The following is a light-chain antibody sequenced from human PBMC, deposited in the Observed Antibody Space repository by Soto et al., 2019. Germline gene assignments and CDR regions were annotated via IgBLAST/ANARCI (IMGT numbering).Light chain of an antibody. CDR2: AAS. J-gene: IGKJ1*01. CDR1: QSISDY. Sequence: EIVLTQSPATLSLSPGERATLSCRASQSISDYLAWYQQKPGQAPRLLIYAASSRATGIPARFSGSGSGTDFTLTISSLEPEDCAVYYCQQCSNWPRTFGKGPRWIS. V-gene: IGKV3-11*01. CDR3: QQCSNWPRT.